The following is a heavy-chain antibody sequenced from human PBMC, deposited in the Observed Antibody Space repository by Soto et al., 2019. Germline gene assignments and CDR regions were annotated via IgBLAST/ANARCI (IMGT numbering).Heavy chain of an antibody. Sequence: QVQLQESGPGLVKPSQTLSLTCTVSGGSISSGGYYWSWIRQHPGKGLEWIGYIYYSGNTYYNPSHKSRVSTTVDTSKNQCSRKLSSVTGADTAVYYCARGETGYSSCWLPSDIWGQGRMVTVSS. CDR2: IYYSGNT. CDR1: GGSISSGGYY. CDR3: ARGETGYSSCWLPSDI. V-gene: IGHV4-31*03. J-gene: IGHJ3*02. D-gene: IGHD6-13*01.